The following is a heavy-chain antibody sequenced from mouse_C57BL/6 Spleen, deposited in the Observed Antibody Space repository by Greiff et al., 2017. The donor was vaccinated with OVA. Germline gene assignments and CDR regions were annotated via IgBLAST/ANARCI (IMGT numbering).Heavy chain of an antibody. V-gene: IGHV1-62-2*01. CDR3: ARQEGDYDSSSYAMDY. CDR1: GYTFTEYT. D-gene: IGHD1-1*01. Sequence: VQLQQSGAELVKPGASVKLSCKASGYTFTEYTIHWVKQRSGQGLEWIGWFYPGGGSIKYNEKFKDKATLTADKSSSTVYMELSRLTSEDSAVYFCARQEGDYDSSSYAMDYWGQGTSVTVSS. J-gene: IGHJ4*01. CDR2: FYPGGGSI.